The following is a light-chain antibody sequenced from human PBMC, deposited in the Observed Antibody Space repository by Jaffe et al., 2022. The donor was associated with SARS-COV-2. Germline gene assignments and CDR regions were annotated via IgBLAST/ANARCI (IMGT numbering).Light chain of an antibody. CDR1: LEIINH. Sequence: DIHLTQSPSSLSTSVGDRVTITCQASLEIINHLNWYQQKPGKAPKLLIYDASNLGTGVPSRFSGSGSGTDFTLSIRSLQPEDIATYYCQQSYNLPLTFGGGTKVEIK. J-gene: IGKJ4*01. V-gene: IGKV1-33*01. CDR2: DAS. CDR3: QQSYNLPLT.